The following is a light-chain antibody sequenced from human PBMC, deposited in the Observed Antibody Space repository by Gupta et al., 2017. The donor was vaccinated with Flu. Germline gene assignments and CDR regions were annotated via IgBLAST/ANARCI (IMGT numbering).Light chain of an antibody. CDR1: QDISNY. Sequence: DIQMTQHPSSLSASVGDRVTTTCQASQDISNYLNWYQQKPGKAPKLLIYDASNLETGVPSRFSGSGSGTDFTFTISSLQPEDIATYYCQQYDNLPTTFGQGTKLEIK. J-gene: IGKJ2*01. V-gene: IGKV1-33*01. CDR2: DAS. CDR3: QQYDNLPTT.